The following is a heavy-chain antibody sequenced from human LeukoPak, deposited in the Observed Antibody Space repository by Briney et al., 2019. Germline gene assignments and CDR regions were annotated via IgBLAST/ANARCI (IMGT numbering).Heavy chain of an antibody. V-gene: IGHV3-64*01. Sequence: PGGSLRLSCAASGFTFSSYSMNWVRQAPGKGLEFVSVIDSIGDSTYTTNSVKGRFSISRDNSKNTVYLQMDSLRAEDMAIYYCARADCSSSSCYTVSHWGQGTLVTVSS. CDR1: GFTFSSYS. CDR2: IDSIGDST. J-gene: IGHJ4*02. CDR3: ARADCSSSSCYTVSH. D-gene: IGHD2-2*01.